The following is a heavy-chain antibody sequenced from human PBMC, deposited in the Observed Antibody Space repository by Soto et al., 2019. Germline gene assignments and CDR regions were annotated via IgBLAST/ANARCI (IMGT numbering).Heavy chain of an antibody. D-gene: IGHD2-2*02. CDR3: AKDLYRTYYYYYYGMDV. J-gene: IGHJ6*02. Sequence: RLSCAASGFTFSSYGMHWVRQAPGKGLEWVAVISYDGSNKYYADSVKGRFTISRDNSKNTLYLQMNSLRAEDTAVYYCAKDLYRTYYYYYYGMDVWGQGTTVTVSS. V-gene: IGHV3-30*18. CDR1: GFTFSSYG. CDR2: ISYDGSNK.